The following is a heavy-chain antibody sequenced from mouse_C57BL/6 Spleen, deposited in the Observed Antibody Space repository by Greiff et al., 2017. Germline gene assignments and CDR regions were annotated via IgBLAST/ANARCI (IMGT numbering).Heavy chain of an antibody. Sequence: QVQLQQSGAELVRPGTSVKVSCKASGYAFTNYLIEWVKQRPGQGLEWIGVINPGSGGTNYNEKFKGKATLTADKSSSTAYMQLSSLTSEDSAVYFCARGLNYYAFAYWGQGTLVTVSA. CDR1: GYAFTNYL. D-gene: IGHD1-1*01. V-gene: IGHV1-54*01. CDR3: ARGLNYYAFAY. CDR2: INPGSGGT. J-gene: IGHJ3*01.